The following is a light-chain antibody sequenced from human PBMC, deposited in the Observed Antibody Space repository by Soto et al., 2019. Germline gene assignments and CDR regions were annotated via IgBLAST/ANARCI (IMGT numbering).Light chain of an antibody. CDR1: SSTIGSNT. Sequence: QSVLTQPPSASGTPGQRVNISCSGSSSTIGSNTVNWYQQLPGTAPKLLVFSNTQRPSGVPDRFSGSKSGTSASLAISGLQSEDEADYYCAAWDDSLIYVFGTGTKLTVL. CDR3: AAWDDSLIYV. J-gene: IGLJ1*01. CDR2: SNT. V-gene: IGLV1-44*01.